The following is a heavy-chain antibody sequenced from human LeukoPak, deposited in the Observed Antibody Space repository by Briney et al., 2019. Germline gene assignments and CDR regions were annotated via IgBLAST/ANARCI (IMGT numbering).Heavy chain of an antibody. CDR2: MKSNSDNI. J-gene: IGHJ4*02. CDR1: GYTFTSYD. D-gene: IGHD1-26*01. Sequence: ASVKVSCKASGYTFTSYDINWVRQATGQGLEWVGWMKSNSDNIGYEQKFQGRITITRNTSISTAYMELSSLRSEDTAVYYCARMGKGELLSGDYWGQGTLVTVSS. CDR3: ARMGKGELLSGDY. V-gene: IGHV1-8*03.